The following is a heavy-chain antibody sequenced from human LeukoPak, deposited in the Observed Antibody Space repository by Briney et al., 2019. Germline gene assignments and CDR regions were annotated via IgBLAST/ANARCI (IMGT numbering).Heavy chain of an antibody. J-gene: IGHJ4*02. V-gene: IGHV5-51*01. Sequence: GESLKISCKGSGYSFSNYWIGWVRQMPGKGLEWMGIIYPGDSDTRYSPSFQGQVTISADRSISTAYLQWSSLKASDTAMYYCARRSSWYAVDYWGQGTLVTVSS. CDR3: ARRSSWYAVDY. CDR1: GYSFSNYW. CDR2: IYPGDSDT. D-gene: IGHD6-13*01.